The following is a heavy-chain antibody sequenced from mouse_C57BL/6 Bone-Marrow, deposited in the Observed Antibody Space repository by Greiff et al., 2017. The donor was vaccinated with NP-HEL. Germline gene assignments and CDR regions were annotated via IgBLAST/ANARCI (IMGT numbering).Heavy chain of an antibody. CDR3: TGSKNYGSSWAY. J-gene: IGHJ3*01. D-gene: IGHD1-1*01. Sequence: EVQLQQSGGGLVQPGGSMKLSCVASGFTFSNYWMNWVRQSPEKGLEWVAQIRLKSDNYATHYAESVKGRFTISRDDSKSSVYLQMNNLRAEDTGIYYCTGSKNYGSSWAYWGQGTLVTVSA. CDR2: IRLKSDNYAT. V-gene: IGHV6-3*01. CDR1: GFTFSNYW.